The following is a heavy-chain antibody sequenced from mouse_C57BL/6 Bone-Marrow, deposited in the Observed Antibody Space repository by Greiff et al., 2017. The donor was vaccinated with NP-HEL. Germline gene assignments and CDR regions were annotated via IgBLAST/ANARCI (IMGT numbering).Heavy chain of an antibody. J-gene: IGHJ2*01. D-gene: IGHD1-1*01. V-gene: IGHV1-4*01. CDR1: GYTFTSYT. CDR3: ARMFILDW. CDR2: NNPSSGYT. Sequence: VQLQQSGAELARPGASVKMSCKASGYTFTSYTMHWVTQRPGQGLEWIGYNNPSSGYTKYNQKFKDKATLTADKSSSTAYMQLSSLTSEDSAVYYCARMFILDWWGQGTTLTVSS.